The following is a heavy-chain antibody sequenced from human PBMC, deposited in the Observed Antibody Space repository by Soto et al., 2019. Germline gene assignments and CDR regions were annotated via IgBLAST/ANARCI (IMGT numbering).Heavy chain of an antibody. D-gene: IGHD2-2*01. CDR1: EDTFRNYA. Sequence: QVELVQSGAEVKKPGSSVKVSFQASEDTFRNYAISWVRQAPGQGLEWMGGIIPIFGTANYAQKFQGRVTITADTSANTVYLELSSLRSEDTAVYYCAKVRYSSPMGYYYGMDVWGQGTTVTVSS. V-gene: IGHV1-69*06. CDR2: IIPIFGTA. CDR3: AKVRYSSPMGYYYGMDV. J-gene: IGHJ6*02.